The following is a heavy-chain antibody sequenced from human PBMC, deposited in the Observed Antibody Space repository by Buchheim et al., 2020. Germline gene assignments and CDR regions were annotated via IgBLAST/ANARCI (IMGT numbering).Heavy chain of an antibody. CDR2: ISYDGSNK. CDR3: ARDIGSLGYYYGMDV. CDR1: GFTFSSYA. D-gene: IGHD3-10*01. J-gene: IGHJ6*02. V-gene: IGHV3-30-3*01. Sequence: QVQLVESGGGVVQPGRSLRLSCAASGFTFSSYAMHWVRQAPGKGLEWVAVISYDGSNKYYADSVKGRFTISRDNSKNTLDLQMNSLRAEDTAVYYCARDIGSLGYYYGMDVWGQGTT.